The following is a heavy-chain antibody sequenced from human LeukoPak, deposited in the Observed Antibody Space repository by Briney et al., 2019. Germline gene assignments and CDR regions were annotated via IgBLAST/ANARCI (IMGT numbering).Heavy chain of an antibody. V-gene: IGHV4-59*08. CDR2: VYYNGST. CDR1: GGSISSYY. J-gene: IGHJ5*02. Sequence: PSETLSLTCTVSGGSISSYYWSWVRQPPGKGLEWIGYVYYNGSTSYNPSLKSRVTVSLDTSKNQFSLNLSSVTAADTAVYYCARVSGYDWHWFDPWGQGTLVTVSS. CDR3: ARVSGYDWHWFDP. D-gene: IGHD5-12*01.